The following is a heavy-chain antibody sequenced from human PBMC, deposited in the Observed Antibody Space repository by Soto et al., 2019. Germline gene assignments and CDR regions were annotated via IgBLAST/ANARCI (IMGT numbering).Heavy chain of an antibody. V-gene: IGHV1-3*01. CDR3: ANDYYESQVWV. CDR2: INAGNGNT. D-gene: IGHD3-22*01. CDR1: VYTFTSYA. J-gene: IGHJ3*01. Sequence: ALVKVSCKASVYTFTSYAMHWVPQAPGQRLEWMGWINAGNGNTKYSQKFQGRVTITRDTSASTAYMELSSLRSEDTAVYYCANDYYESQVWVWGQGTMVTVSS.